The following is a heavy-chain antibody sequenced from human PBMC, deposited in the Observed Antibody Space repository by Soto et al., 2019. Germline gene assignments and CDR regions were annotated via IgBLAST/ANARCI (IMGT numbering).Heavy chain of an antibody. Sequence: ASVMVSCKASGYSYTGYYMHWVRPAPAQGLERMGWINPNRGGTTYARKLRGRVMMTRDTSISPAYVELSRLRSDDTAVYYCSRTVRVFTIYGVGKHHDGMAFPAQRSSVTGS. V-gene: IGHV1-2*02. CDR3: SRTVRVFTIYGVGKHHDGMAF. CDR2: INPNRGGT. CDR1: GYSYTGYY. J-gene: IGHJ6*01. D-gene: IGHD3-3*01.